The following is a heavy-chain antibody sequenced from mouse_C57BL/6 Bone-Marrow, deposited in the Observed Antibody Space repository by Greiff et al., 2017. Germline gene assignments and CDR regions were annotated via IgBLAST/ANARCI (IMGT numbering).Heavy chain of an antibody. J-gene: IGHJ1*03. CDR3: ARGGDVDWYFDV. D-gene: IGHD3-3*01. CDR1: GYTFTSYW. Sequence: VQLQQPGAELVKPGASVKLSCKASGYTFTSYWMHWVKQRPGQGLEWIGMIHPNSGSTNYNEKFKSKATLTVDKSSSTAYMQLSSLTSEDSAVYYCARGGDVDWYFDVWGTGTTVTVSS. V-gene: IGHV1-64*01. CDR2: IHPNSGST.